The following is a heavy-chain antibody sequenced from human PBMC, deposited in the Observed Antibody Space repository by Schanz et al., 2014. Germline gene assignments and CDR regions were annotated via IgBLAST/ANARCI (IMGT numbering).Heavy chain of an antibody. CDR3: ARGPSTGAFDI. V-gene: IGHV1-46*03. CDR1: GYTFTSYY. J-gene: IGHJ3*02. CDR2: INPSVGNT. Sequence: QVQLVQSGAEVKKPGASVKVSCEASGYTFTSYYIHWFRQAPGQGLEWMGLINPSVGNTNYAQKCRGRVTRTRDTSTSTVYMELSSLRSEDTAVYFCARGPSTGAFDIWGQGTMVTVSS.